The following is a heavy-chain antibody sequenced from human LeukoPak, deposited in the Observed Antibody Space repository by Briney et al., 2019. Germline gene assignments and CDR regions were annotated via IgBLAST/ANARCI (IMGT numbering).Heavy chain of an antibody. CDR2: IRYDGSNK. CDR3: AKDKGNDITIFGVVSRHYYMDV. CDR1: GFTFSSYG. V-gene: IGHV3-30*02. J-gene: IGHJ6*03. Sequence: GGSLRLSCAASGFTFSSYGMHWVRQAPGKGLEWVAFIRYDGSNKYYADSVKGRFTISRDNSKNTLYLQMNSLRAEDTAVYYCAKDKGNDITIFGVVSRHYYMDVWGKGTTVTVSS. D-gene: IGHD3-3*01.